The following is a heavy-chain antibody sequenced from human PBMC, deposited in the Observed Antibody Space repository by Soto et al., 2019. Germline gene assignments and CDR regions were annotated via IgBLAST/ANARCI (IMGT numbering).Heavy chain of an antibody. J-gene: IGHJ6*02. D-gene: IGHD2-2*01. CDR1: GGSIRTSGYS. Sequence: SETLSLTCTVSGGSIRTSGYSWGWIRRPPGKGLDWIATISYSGSTYYNPSLKSRVTISVDTSKNQFSLKLSSVTAADTAVYYCARNKNIVVVPAAIYYYYGMDVWGQGTTVTVSS. CDR2: ISYSGST. CDR3: ARNKNIVVVPAAIYYYYGMDV. V-gene: IGHV4-39*01.